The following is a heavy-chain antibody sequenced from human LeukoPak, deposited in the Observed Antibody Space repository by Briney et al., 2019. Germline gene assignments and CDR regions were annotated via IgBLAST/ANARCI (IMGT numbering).Heavy chain of an antibody. CDR3: ARESEGYSSSSTKYYYYYYMDV. CDR1: GYTFTGYY. CDR2: ISAYNGNT. J-gene: IGHJ6*03. D-gene: IGHD6-6*01. V-gene: IGHV1-18*04. Sequence: ASVKVSCKASGYTFTGYYMHWVRQAPGQGLEWMGWISAYNGNTNYAQKLQGRVTMTTDTSTSTAYMELRSLRSDDTAVYYCARESEGYSSSSTKYYYYYYMDVWGKGTTVTVSS.